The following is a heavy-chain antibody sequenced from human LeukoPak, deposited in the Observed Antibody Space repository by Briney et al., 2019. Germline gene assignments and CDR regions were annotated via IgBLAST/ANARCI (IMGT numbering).Heavy chain of an antibody. J-gene: IGHJ4*02. D-gene: IGHD4-17*01. CDR1: GGTFSSYA. Sequence: ASVKVSCKASGGTFSSYAISWVRQAPGQGLEWMGRIIPILGIANYAQKFQGRVTITADKSTSTAYMERSSLRSEDTAVYYCARDGFYGDYVADWGQGTLVTVSS. CDR2: IIPILGIA. V-gene: IGHV1-69*04. CDR3: ARDGFYGDYVAD.